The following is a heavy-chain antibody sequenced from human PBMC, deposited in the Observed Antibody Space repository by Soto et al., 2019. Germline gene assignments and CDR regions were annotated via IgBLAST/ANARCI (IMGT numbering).Heavy chain of an antibody. CDR1: GGSISSGDYY. D-gene: IGHD3-3*01. Sequence: QVQLQESGPGLVKPSQTLSLTCTVSGGSISSGDYYWSWIRQPPGKGLEWIGYIYYSGSTYYNPSFKSRVTISVDTSKNQFSLKLSSVTAADTAVYYCARVPTIYDFWSGYAMENWFDPWGQGTLVTVSS. J-gene: IGHJ5*02. CDR2: IYYSGST. CDR3: ARVPTIYDFWSGYAMENWFDP. V-gene: IGHV4-30-4*01.